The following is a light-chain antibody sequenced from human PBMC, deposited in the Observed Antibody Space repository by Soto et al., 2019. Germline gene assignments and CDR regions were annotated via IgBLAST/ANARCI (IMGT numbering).Light chain of an antibody. CDR1: QSVSSY. V-gene: IGKV1-39*01. CDR2: GAS. J-gene: IGKJ2*01. Sequence: DIQMNQSPSSLSASVDDRVTITCRAGQSVSSYLNWYQQRVGQAPNLLIFGASSLQTGVPSRFSGSGSGTDFTLTISSLQPEDFATYFCQQSYTSPHTLGQGTKVDIK. CDR3: QQSYTSPHT.